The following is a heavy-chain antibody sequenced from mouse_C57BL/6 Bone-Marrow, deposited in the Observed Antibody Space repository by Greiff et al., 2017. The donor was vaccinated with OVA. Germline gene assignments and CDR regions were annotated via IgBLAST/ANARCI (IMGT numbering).Heavy chain of an antibody. V-gene: IGHV5-6*01. Sequence: EVQLMESGADLVKPGGSLKLSCAASGFTFTSYGMSWVRQTPEKRLEWVATISSGGSYTYYPDSVKGRFTLSRDNAKNTLYLQMSSLKSEDTDMYYCARRVRYYFDYWGQGTTLTVSS. CDR1: GFTFTSYG. CDR2: ISSGGSYT. D-gene: IGHD2-14*01. J-gene: IGHJ2*01. CDR3: ARRVRYYFDY.